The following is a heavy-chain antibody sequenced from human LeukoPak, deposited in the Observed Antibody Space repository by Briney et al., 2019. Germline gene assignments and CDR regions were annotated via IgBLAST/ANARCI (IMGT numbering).Heavy chain of an antibody. Sequence: PSETLSLTCAVYGGSFSGYYWSWIRQPPGKGLEWIGEINHSGSTNYNPSLKSRVTISVDTSKNQFSLKLSSVTAADTAVYYCAGSIVGATLYDYWGQGTLVTVSS. V-gene: IGHV4-34*01. J-gene: IGHJ4*02. CDR2: INHSGST. D-gene: IGHD1-26*01. CDR1: GGSFSGYY. CDR3: AGSIVGATLYDY.